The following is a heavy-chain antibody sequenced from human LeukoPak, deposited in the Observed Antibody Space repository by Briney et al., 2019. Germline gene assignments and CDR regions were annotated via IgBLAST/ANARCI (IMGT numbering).Heavy chain of an antibody. D-gene: IGHD3-10*01. CDR3: ARERFGELLGYYYYYMDV. J-gene: IGHJ6*03. CDR1: GGSFSSYA. Sequence: SVKVSCKASGGSFSSYAISWVRQAPGQGLEWMGRIIPIFGTANYAQKFQGRVTITADKSTSTAYMELSSLRSEDTAVYYCARERFGELLGYYYYYMDVWGKGTTVTVSS. CDR2: IIPIFGTA. V-gene: IGHV1-69*06.